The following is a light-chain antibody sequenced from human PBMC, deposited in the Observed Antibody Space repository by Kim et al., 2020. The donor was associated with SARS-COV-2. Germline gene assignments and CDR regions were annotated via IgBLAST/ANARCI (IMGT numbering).Light chain of an antibody. J-gene: IGLJ1*01. CDR1: KLGDKS. CDR3: QAWDSSTVYV. V-gene: IGLV3-1*01. CDR2: QAS. Sequence: SPGQTATTTCSGDKLGDKSACLYHQKPRQSPVLVIYQASKRPSGIPERFSGSNSGNTATLTICGTQAMDEADYYCQAWDSSTVYVFGTGTKVTVL.